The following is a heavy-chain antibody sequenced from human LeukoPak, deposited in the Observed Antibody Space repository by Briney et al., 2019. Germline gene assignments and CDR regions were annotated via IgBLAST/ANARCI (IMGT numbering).Heavy chain of an antibody. Sequence: ASVKVSCKASGYTFTSYYMHWVRQAPGQGLEWMGVINPSGTGTSYAQKFQGRVTMTRDTSTSTVYMELSSLRFEDTAVYFCARELDVRYSGSYLSAFDYWGEGTLVTVSS. CDR2: INPSGTGT. D-gene: IGHD1-26*01. CDR1: GYTFTSYY. CDR3: ARELDVRYSGSYLSAFDY. V-gene: IGHV1-46*01. J-gene: IGHJ4*02.